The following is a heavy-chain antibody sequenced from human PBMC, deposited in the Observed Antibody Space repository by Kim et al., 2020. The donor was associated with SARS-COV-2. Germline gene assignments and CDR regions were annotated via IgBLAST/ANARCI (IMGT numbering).Heavy chain of an antibody. V-gene: IGHV1-58*01. J-gene: IGHJ4*02. Sequence: PSVKVSCKASGFTFTSSAVQWVRQARGQRLEWIGWIVVGSGNTNYAQKFQERVTITRDMSTSTAYMELSSLRSEDTAVYYCAAGSRVGPYHYFDYWGQGTLVTVSS. CDR1: GFTFTSSA. D-gene: IGHD1-26*01. CDR3: AAGSRVGPYHYFDY. CDR2: IVVGSGNT.